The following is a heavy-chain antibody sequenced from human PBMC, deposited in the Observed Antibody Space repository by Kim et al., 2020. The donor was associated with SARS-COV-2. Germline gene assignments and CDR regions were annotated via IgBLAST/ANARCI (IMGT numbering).Heavy chain of an antibody. CDR2: LYSSGST. CDR3: ARRGRDTAMVTGWFDT. V-gene: IGHV4-31*02. Sequence: GLEWTGHLYSSGSTYYNPSLKSRLTISVDTSKNQFSLKLTSVTAADTALYYCARRGRDTAMVTGWFDTWGQGTLVTVSS. J-gene: IGHJ5*02. D-gene: IGHD5-18*01.